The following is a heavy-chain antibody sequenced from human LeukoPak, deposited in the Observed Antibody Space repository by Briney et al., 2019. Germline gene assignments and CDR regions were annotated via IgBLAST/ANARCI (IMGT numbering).Heavy chain of an antibody. V-gene: IGHV4-34*01. D-gene: IGHD2-15*01. CDR1: GGSFSGYY. CDR3: ARDPTYCSGGSCYSYFDF. Sequence: PSETLSLTCAVYGGSFSGYYWSWIRQPPGKGLEWIGEINHSGRTDYNPSLKSRVTISVDTSKNQISLKLSSVTAADTAVYYCARDPTYCSGGSCYSYFDFWGQGTLVTVSS. J-gene: IGHJ4*02. CDR2: INHSGRT.